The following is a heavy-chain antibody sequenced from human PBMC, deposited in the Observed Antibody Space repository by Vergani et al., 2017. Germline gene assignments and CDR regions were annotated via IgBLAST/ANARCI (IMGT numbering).Heavy chain of an antibody. J-gene: IGHJ4*02. CDR3: AKDPYIVVVVAATGFDY. D-gene: IGHD2-15*01. V-gene: IGHV3-23*01. Sequence: EVQMLESGGGLVQPGGSLRLSCAASGFTFSSYAMSWVRQAPGKGLEWVSAISGSGGSTYYADSVKGRFTISRDNSKNTLYLQMNRLRAEDTAVYYCAKDPYIVVVVAATGFDYWGQGTLVTVSS. CDR1: GFTFSSYA. CDR2: ISGSGGST.